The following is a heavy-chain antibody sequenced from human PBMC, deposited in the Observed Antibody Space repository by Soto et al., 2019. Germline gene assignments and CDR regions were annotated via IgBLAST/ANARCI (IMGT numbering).Heavy chain of an antibody. CDR1: GGSISSYY. V-gene: IGHV4-59*01. J-gene: IGHJ5*02. Sequence: PSETLSLTCTVSGGSISSYYWSWIRQPPGKGLEWIGYIYYSGSTNYNPSLKSRVTISVDTSKNQFSLKLGSVTAADTAVYYCARNYYYDSSGYLNWFDPWGQGTLVTVSS. D-gene: IGHD3-22*01. CDR2: IYYSGST. CDR3: ARNYYYDSSGYLNWFDP.